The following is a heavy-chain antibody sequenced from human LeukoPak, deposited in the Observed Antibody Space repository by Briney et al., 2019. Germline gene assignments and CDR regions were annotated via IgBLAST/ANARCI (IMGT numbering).Heavy chain of an antibody. CDR2: IYPGDSDT. CDR1: GYSFISYW. D-gene: IGHD5-18*01. Sequence: GESLKISCKGSGYSFISYWIGWVRQMPGKGLEWMGIIYPGDSDTRYSPSFQGQVTISADKSISTAFLPRSSLKASDTAMYFCATALSGYSYGAFDYRGQGTLVTVSS. CDR3: ATALSGYSYGAFDY. V-gene: IGHV5-51*01. J-gene: IGHJ4*02.